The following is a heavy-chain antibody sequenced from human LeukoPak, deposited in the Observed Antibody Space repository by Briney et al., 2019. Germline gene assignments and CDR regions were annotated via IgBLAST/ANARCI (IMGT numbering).Heavy chain of an antibody. D-gene: IGHD3-22*01. Sequence: GGSLRLSCAASGFTFSTYSMNWVRQAPGKGLEWVSYIDTSSSTMYYADSVKGRFTISRDNAKNSLYLQMNSLRAKDTAVYYCAKDGYDSNGRLWAWFDYWGQGTLVTVSS. J-gene: IGHJ4*02. V-gene: IGHV3-48*04. CDR2: IDTSSSTM. CDR1: GFTFSTYS. CDR3: AKDGYDSNGRLWAWFDY.